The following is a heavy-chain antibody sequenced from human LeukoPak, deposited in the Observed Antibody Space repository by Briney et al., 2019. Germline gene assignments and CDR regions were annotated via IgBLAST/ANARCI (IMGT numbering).Heavy chain of an antibody. CDR2: ITSGVGIT. V-gene: IGHV3-23*01. J-gene: IGHJ4*02. D-gene: IGHD3-10*01. Sequence: GGSLRLSCAASGFTFSNYGMNWVRQAPGKGLEWVSIITSGVGITSYADSVKGRFTISRDNSKNTLYLQMNSLRAEDAAVYYCAKGDYYDFDYWGQGTLVTVSS. CDR1: GFTFSNYG. CDR3: AKGDYYDFDY.